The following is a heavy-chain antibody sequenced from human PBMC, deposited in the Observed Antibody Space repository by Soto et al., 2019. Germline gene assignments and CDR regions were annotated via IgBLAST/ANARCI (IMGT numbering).Heavy chain of an antibody. CDR2: ISAYNGNT. CDR3: ARGPYYDSSGYYFGPNDFDY. V-gene: IGHV1-18*01. Sequence: ASXKVSCKASGYTFSSYGISWVRQAPGQGPEWMGWISAYNGNTNYAQKLQGRVTMTTDTSTSTAYMELRSLRSDDTAVYYCARGPYYDSSGYYFGPNDFDYWGQGTLVTVSS. J-gene: IGHJ4*02. CDR1: GYTFSSYG. D-gene: IGHD3-22*01.